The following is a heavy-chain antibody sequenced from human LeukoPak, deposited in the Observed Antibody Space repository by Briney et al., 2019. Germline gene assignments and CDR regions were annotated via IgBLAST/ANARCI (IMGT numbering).Heavy chain of an antibody. V-gene: IGHV3-7*01. J-gene: IGHJ4*02. CDR3: VRDPSGSGFAFDS. CDR2: INQDGSEK. Sequence: GGSLRLSCAASGITFSRFWMSWVRQAPGKGLQWVANINQDGSEKHYVDSVKGRFTISRDNSEDTLYLQMNSLRAEDTAVYYCVRDPSGSGFAFDSWGQGALVTVSS. D-gene: IGHD1-1*01. CDR1: GITFSRFW.